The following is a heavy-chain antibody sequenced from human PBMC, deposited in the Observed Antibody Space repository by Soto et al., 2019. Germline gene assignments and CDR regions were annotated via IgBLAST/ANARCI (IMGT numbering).Heavy chain of an antibody. CDR2: ISYDGSNK. CDR1: GFTFSSYG. V-gene: IGHV3-30*18. CDR3: AKEDRGPADY. Sequence: PGGSLRLSCAASGFTFSSYGMHWVRQAPGKGLEWVAVISYDGSNKYYADYVKGRFTISRDNSKNTLYLQMNSLRAEDTAVYYCAKEDRGPADYWGQGTLVTVSS. J-gene: IGHJ4*02. D-gene: IGHD3-10*01.